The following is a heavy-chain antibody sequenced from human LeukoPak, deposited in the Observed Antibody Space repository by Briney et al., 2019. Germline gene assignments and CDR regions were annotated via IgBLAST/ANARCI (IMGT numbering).Heavy chain of an antibody. J-gene: IGHJ4*02. Sequence: GRSLRLSCAASGFTFSSYAMHWVRQAPGKGLEWVAVISYDGSNKYYADSVKGRFTISRDNSKNTLYLQMNSLRAEDTAVYYCAREAYYYGSGSHVDYWGQGTLVTVSS. CDR3: AREAYYYGSGSHVDY. D-gene: IGHD3-10*01. CDR2: ISYDGSNK. CDR1: GFTFSSYA. V-gene: IGHV3-30*04.